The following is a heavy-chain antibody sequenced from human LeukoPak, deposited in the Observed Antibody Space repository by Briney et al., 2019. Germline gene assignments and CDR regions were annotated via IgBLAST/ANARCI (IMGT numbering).Heavy chain of an antibody. Sequence: TGGSLRLSCAASGFTFSTYEMNWVRQAPGTGLEWLSYISSSGGTIYYADSVKGRFTISRDNAKNTLYLQMNSLRAEDTAVYYCASKHDYWGQGTLVTVSS. CDR2: ISSSGGTI. CDR3: ASKHDY. J-gene: IGHJ4*02. V-gene: IGHV3-48*03. CDR1: GFTFSTYE.